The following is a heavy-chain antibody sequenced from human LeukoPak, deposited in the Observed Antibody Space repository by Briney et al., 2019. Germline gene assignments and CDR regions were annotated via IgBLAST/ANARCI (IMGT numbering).Heavy chain of an antibody. CDR3: ARDPHYYDSSEERFFDL. Sequence: GGSLRLSCAASGFTFSSYSMNWVRQAPGKGLEWVSSISSSSSYIYYADSVKGRFTISRDNAKNSLYLQMNSLRAEDTAVYYCARDPHYYDSSEERFFDLWGRGTLVTVSS. V-gene: IGHV3-21*01. D-gene: IGHD3-22*01. CDR1: GFTFSSYS. J-gene: IGHJ2*01. CDR2: ISSSSSYI.